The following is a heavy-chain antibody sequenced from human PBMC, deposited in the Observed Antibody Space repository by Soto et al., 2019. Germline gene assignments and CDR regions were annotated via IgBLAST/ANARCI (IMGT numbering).Heavy chain of an antibody. CDR3: AKDALGESYPSLYYFDC. J-gene: IGHJ4*02. Sequence: QVQLVESGGGVVQPGRSLRLSCAASGFTFSSYGLHWVRQAPGKGLEWVAVISYDGSIKYYADSVKGRFTISRDNSKNTLYLQMNSLRGEDTAVYYCAKDALGESYPSLYYFDCWGQGTLVTVSS. CDR1: GFTFSSYG. V-gene: IGHV3-30*18. CDR2: ISYDGSIK. D-gene: IGHD3-16*01.